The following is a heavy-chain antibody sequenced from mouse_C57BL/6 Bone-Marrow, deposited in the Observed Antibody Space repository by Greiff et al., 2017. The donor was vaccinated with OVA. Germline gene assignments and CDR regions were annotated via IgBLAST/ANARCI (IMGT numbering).Heavy chain of an antibody. D-gene: IGHD1-1*01. J-gene: IGHJ3*01. CDR3: AKEDYYGFAY. CDR1: GYAFTNYL. Sequence: QVQLQQSGAELVRPGTSVKVSCKASGYAFTNYLIEWVKQRPGQGLEWIGVINPGSGGTNYNEKFKGKATLTADKSSSTAYMQLSSLTSEDSAVYFGAKEDYYGFAYWGQGTLVTVSA. CDR2: INPGSGGT. V-gene: IGHV1-54*01.